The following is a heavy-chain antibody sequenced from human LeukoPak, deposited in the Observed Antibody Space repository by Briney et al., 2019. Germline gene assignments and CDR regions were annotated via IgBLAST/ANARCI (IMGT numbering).Heavy chain of an antibody. J-gene: IGHJ6*03. CDR2: IYYSGTT. Sequence: PSETLSLTCTVSGGSISSYYWNWIRQPPGKGLEWIGYIYYSGTTNYNPSLKSRVSMSVDTSKNQFSLKLSSVTAADTAVYYCARVGPWVNPDYYYYYVDVWGKGTTVTVSS. V-gene: IGHV4-59*01. D-gene: IGHD1-14*01. CDR3: ARVGPWVNPDYYYYYVDV. CDR1: GGSISSYY.